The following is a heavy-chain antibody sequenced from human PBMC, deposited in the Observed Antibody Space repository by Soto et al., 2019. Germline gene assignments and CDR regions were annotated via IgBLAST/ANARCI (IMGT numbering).Heavy chain of an antibody. D-gene: IGHD3-9*01. V-gene: IGHV1-69*12. Sequence: QVQLMQSGPEVKKPGSSVKISCRASGGTFKNYGFSWVRQAPGQGLEWMGGFIPMFGVADYGQVFQGRFTISADESTSTVHMELTSLKAEDTAVYFCAGEVGGTGFHFWGQGTLVTVSS. CDR2: FIPMFGVA. CDR1: GGTFKNYG. J-gene: IGHJ4*02. CDR3: AGEVGGTGFHF.